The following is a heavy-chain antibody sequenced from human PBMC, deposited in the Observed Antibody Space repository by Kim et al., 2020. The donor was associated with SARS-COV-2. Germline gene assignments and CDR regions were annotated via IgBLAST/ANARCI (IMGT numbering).Heavy chain of an antibody. J-gene: IGHJ6*02. CDR2: IKQDGSEK. V-gene: IGHV3-7*05. CDR3: ARGPGKVVTAIPVYGYYYYGMDV. D-gene: IGHD2-21*02. CDR1: GFTFSSYW. Sequence: GGSLRLSCAASGFTFSSYWMSWVRQAPGKGLEWVANIKQDGSEKYYVDSVKGRFTISRDNAKNSLYLQMNSLRAEDTAVYYCARGPGKVVTAIPVYGYYYYGMDVWGQGTTVTVSS.